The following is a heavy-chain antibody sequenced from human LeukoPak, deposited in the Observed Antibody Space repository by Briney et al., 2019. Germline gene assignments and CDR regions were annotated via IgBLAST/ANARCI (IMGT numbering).Heavy chain of an antibody. CDR3: AANSDILSSGFGS. Sequence: TLALTCSVSGVSTSSGGYFWNWLRQLPGQGLECVGYISYSGITYYNPSLKSRTSISSDTSKNQFSLKLSSVTAADTAECYCAANSDILSSGFGSSGQRTLVTASS. D-gene: IGHD3-9*01. CDR1: GVSTSSGGYF. J-gene: IGHJ5*02. V-gene: IGHV4-31*03. CDR2: ISYSGIT.